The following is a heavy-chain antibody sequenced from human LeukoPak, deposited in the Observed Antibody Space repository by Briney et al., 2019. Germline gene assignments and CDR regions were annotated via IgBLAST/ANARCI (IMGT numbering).Heavy chain of an antibody. Sequence: GGSLRLSCAASGFTFSSYAMSWVRQAPGKGLEWVSAISGSGGSTYYADSVKGRFTISRDNSKNTLYLQINSLRVEDTAMYYCAREIYGRFDPWGQGTLVTVSS. CDR3: AREIYGRFDP. V-gene: IGHV3-23*01. D-gene: IGHD2/OR15-2a*01. CDR2: ISGSGGST. CDR1: GFTFSSYA. J-gene: IGHJ5*02.